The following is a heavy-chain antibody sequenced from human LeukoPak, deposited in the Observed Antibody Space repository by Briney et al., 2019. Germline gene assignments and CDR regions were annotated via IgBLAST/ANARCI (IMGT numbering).Heavy chain of an antibody. Sequence: GGSLRLSCAASGFVFGNFAMHWVRQPPGKGLEWVSGINWDGTTKAYADSVKGRFTISRDSVTNSLFLQMSSLRADDTAFYYWVKETLSGIFYYFDHWGQGSLVTVSS. CDR1: GFVFGNFA. V-gene: IGHV3-9*01. CDR2: INWDGTTK. CDR3: VKETLSGIFYYFDH. D-gene: IGHD5-12*01. J-gene: IGHJ4*02.